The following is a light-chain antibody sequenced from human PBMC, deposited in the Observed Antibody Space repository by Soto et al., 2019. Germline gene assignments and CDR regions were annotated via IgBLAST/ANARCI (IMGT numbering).Light chain of an antibody. J-gene: IGKJ4*01. CDR3: QQSYSTLRT. V-gene: IGKV1-39*01. CDR1: QTISTY. CDR2: GAS. Sequence: DIQMTQSPSPLSASVGDRVTITCRASQTISTYLNWYQQKPGKAPKLLIYGASSLQSGVPSRFSGSGSGTDFTLTISSLQPEDFATYYCQQSYSTLRTFGGGTKVDIK.